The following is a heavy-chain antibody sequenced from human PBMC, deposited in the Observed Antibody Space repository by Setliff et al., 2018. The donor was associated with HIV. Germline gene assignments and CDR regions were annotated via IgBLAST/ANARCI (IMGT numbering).Heavy chain of an antibody. J-gene: IGHJ3*02. CDR2: INTGNDNT. V-gene: IGHV1-3*04. CDR3: ARGYCTNAVCSDAFDI. CDR1: GYTFSTYP. D-gene: IGHD2-8*01. Sequence: ASVKVSCKTTGYTFSTYPMHWVRQAPGQRLEWMGCINTGNDNTRYSQKFQGRVTITADESTSTAYMELTSLRSDDTAVYYCARGYCTNAVCSDAFDIWGQGTMVTVSS.